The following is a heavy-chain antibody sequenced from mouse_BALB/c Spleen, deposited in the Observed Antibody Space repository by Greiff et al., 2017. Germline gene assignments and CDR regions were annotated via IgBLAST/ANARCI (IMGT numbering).Heavy chain of an antibody. D-gene: IGHD2-4*01. CDR2: IYPGGGYT. CDR3: ARWDYDYEAY. Sequence: VQRVESGAELVRPGTSVKISCKASGYTFTNYWLGWVKQRPGHGLEWIGDIYPGGGYTNYNEKFKGKATLTADTSSSTAYMQLSSLTSEDSAVYFCARWDYDYEAYWGQGTLVTVSA. V-gene: IGHV1-63*02. CDR1: GYTFTNYW. J-gene: IGHJ3*01.